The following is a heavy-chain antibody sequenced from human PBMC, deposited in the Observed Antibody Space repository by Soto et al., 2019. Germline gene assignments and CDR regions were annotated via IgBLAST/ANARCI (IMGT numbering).Heavy chain of an antibody. Sequence: ASVKVSCKASGYTFTSYGISWVRQAPGQGLEWMGWISAYNGNTNYAQKLQGRVTMTTDTSTSTAYMELRSLRSDDTAVYYCAREGSSSWPSYYFDYWGQGTLVTVSA. D-gene: IGHD6-13*01. CDR3: AREGSSSWPSYYFDY. CDR1: GYTFTSYG. CDR2: ISAYNGNT. V-gene: IGHV1-18*01. J-gene: IGHJ4*02.